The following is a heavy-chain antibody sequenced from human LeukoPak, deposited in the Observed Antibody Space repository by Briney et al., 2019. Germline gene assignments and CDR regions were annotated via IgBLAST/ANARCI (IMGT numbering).Heavy chain of an antibody. CDR2: ISYDRSNK. CDR1: GFTFSSYA. CDR3: GKQFQMGVNYFDY. V-gene: IGHV3-30*04. Sequence: PGGSLRLSCAASGFTFSSYAMPWVRQAPGKGLEWEALISYDRSNKYYADSVKGRFTISRDNSKNTLDLQMKRLRAEDTAVYSCGKQFQMGVNYFDYWGQGTPVTVSA. J-gene: IGHJ4*02. D-gene: IGHD3-16*01.